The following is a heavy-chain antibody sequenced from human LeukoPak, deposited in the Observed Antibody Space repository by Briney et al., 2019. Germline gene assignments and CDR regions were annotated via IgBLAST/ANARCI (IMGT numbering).Heavy chain of an antibody. CDR3: ARDPTLYGDYFDY. CDR1: GFTFSYYW. D-gene: IGHD3-16*01. J-gene: IGHJ4*02. CDR2: IKQDGTDK. V-gene: IGHV3-7*01. Sequence: GGSLRLSCAASGFTFSYYWMSWVRQAPGKGLEWVANIKQDGTDKYYVDSVRGRFTISRDNAKNSLYLQMNSLRAEDTAVYYCARDPTLYGDYFDYWGQGTLVTVSS.